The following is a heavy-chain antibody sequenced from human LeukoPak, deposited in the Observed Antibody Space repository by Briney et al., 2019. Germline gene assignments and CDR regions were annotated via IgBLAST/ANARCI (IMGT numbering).Heavy chain of an antibody. Sequence: PGGSLRLSCAASGFTFSSYGMHWVRQAPGKGLAWVAFIRYDGSNKYYADSVKGRFTISRDNSKNTLYLQMNSLRAEDTAVYYCAKDNYDYGDYDGGDYWGQGTLVTVSS. CDR2: IRYDGSNK. CDR1: GFTFSSYG. D-gene: IGHD4-17*01. V-gene: IGHV3-30*02. CDR3: AKDNYDYGDYDGGDY. J-gene: IGHJ4*02.